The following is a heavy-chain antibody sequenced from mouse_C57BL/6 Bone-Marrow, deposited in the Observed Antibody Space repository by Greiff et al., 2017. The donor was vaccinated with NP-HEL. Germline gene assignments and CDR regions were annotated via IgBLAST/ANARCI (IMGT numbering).Heavy chain of an antibody. CDR1: GFNIKSTY. Sequence: VQLQQSVAELVRPGASVKLSCTASGFNIKSTYMHWVKQRPEQGLEWIGRIDPANGNTKYAPKFQGKATITADTSSNTAYLQLSSLTSEDTAIYYCARWCGYYPYWYFDVWGTGTTVTVSS. J-gene: IGHJ1*03. CDR2: IDPANGNT. D-gene: IGHD2-3*01. CDR3: ARWCGYYPYWYFDV. V-gene: IGHV14-3*01.